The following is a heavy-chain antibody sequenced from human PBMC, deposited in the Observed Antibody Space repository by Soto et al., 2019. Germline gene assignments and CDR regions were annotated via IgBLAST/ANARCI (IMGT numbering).Heavy chain of an antibody. J-gene: IGHJ6*03. D-gene: IGHD4-17*01. CDR2: ISAYNGNT. CDR1: GYTFTSYG. CDR3: ARSPDYGDYVPKYYYYMDV. Sequence: QVQLVQSGAEVKKPGASVKVSCKASGYTFTSYGISWVRQAPGQGLEWMGWISAYNGNTNYAQKLQGRVTMTTDTSTRADNMELSSRRADDTAVYYWARSPDYGDYVPKYYYYMDVWGKGTTVTVSS. V-gene: IGHV1-18*01.